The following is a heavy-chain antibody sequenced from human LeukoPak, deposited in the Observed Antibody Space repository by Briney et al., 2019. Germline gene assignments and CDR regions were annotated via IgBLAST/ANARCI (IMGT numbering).Heavy chain of an antibody. Sequence: GASVKVSCKASGYTFTGYYMHWVRQAPGQGLEWVGRINPNSGGTNYAQKFQGRVTMTRDTSISTAYMELSRLRSDDTAVYYRARASPNWGCFDYWGRGTLVTVSS. CDR2: INPNSGGT. CDR1: GYTFTGYY. V-gene: IGHV1-2*06. J-gene: IGHJ4*02. D-gene: IGHD7-27*01. CDR3: ARASPNWGCFDY.